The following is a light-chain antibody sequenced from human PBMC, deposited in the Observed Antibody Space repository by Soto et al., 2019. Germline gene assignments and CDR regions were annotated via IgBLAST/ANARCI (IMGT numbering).Light chain of an antibody. CDR2: GAF. Sequence: AIQMTQSPSSLSASVGDRLTITCRASQDVRNYVGWYQQKPGKAPKFLIYGAFSLETGIPSRFSGSGYGTEFTLTINSLLPEDFATYSCLQDYSWPWTFGQGTKVEV. CDR1: QDVRNY. V-gene: IGKV1-6*01. J-gene: IGKJ1*01. CDR3: LQDYSWPWT.